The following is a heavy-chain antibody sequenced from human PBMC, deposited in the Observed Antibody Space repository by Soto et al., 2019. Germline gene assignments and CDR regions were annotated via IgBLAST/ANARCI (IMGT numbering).Heavy chain of an antibody. CDR3: ARDLDIVVVPAATRYDAFEI. V-gene: IGHV1-18*01. CDR1: GYTFTSYG. Sequence: ASVKVSCKASGYTFTSYGISWVRQAPGQGLEWMGWISAYNGNTNYAQKLQGRVTMTTDTSTSTAYMELRSLRSDDTAVYYCARDLDIVVVPAATRYDAFEIWGQGTMVTVSS. D-gene: IGHD2-2*01. CDR2: ISAYNGNT. J-gene: IGHJ3*02.